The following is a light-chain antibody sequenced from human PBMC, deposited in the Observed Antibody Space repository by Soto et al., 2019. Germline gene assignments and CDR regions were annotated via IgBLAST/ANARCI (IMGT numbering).Light chain of an antibody. CDR2: EVT. Sequence: QSALTQPASVSGSPGQSITISCTGTSSDVGGYNYVSWYQQYLGKAPKLMIYEVTNRPSGVSNRFSGSRSGNTASLTISGLQAEDEADYYCSSYRSSSTPLVFGTGTKVTVL. J-gene: IGLJ1*01. CDR3: SSYRSSSTPLV. V-gene: IGLV2-14*01. CDR1: SSDVGGYNY.